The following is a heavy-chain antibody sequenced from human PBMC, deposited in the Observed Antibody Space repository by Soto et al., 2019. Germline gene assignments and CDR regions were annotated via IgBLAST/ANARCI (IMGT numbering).Heavy chain of an antibody. Sequence: GGSLRLSCAASGFTFSGSAMHWVRQASGKGLEWVGRIRSKANSYATAYAASVKGRFTISRDDSKNTAYLQMNSLKTEDTAVYYCTSLVYNYDSSGYQPDFRGPGTLVTVFS. CDR1: GFTFSGSA. J-gene: IGHJ4*02. CDR2: IRSKANSYAT. D-gene: IGHD3-22*01. V-gene: IGHV3-73*01. CDR3: TSLVYNYDSSGYQPDF.